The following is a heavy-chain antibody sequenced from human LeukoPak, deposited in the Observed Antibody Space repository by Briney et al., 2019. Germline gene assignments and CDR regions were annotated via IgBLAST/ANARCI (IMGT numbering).Heavy chain of an antibody. J-gene: IGHJ4*02. CDR3: ARHSPYSSSWYYFDY. CDR2: IYTSGST. D-gene: IGHD6-13*01. CDR1: GGSIRSYY. V-gene: IGHV4-4*07. Sequence: SETLSLTCTVSGGSIRSYYWSWIRQPAGEGLEWIGRIYTSGSTNYNPSLKSRVTMSVDTSKNQFSLKLSSVTAADTAVYYCARHSPYSSSWYYFDYWGQGTLVTVSS.